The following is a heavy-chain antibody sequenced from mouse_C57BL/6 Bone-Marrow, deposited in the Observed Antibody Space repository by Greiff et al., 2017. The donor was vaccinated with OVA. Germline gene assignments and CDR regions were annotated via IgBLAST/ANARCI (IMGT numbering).Heavy chain of an antibody. J-gene: IGHJ2*01. D-gene: IGHD1-1*01. Sequence: QVQLQQSGAELAKPGASVKLSCKASGYTFTSYWMHWVKQRPGQGLEWIGYINPSSGYTKYNQKFKDKATLTSDKSSSTAYMQLSSLTYEDAAVYYCARPSLTTVVDPPLLYYWGQGTTLTVSS. V-gene: IGHV1-7*01. CDR1: GYTFTSYW. CDR2: INPSSGYT. CDR3: ARPSLTTVVDPPLLYY.